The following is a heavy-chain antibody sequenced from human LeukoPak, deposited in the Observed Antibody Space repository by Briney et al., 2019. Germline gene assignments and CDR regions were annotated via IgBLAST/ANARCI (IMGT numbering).Heavy chain of an antibody. D-gene: IGHD3-10*02. CDR1: GFTFSSYE. J-gene: IGHJ6*04. CDR3: AELSITMIGGV. V-gene: IGHV3-48*03. Sequence: GGSLRLSCAASGFTFSSYEVNWVRQAPGKGLEWVSYISSSGSTIYYVDSVKGRFTISRDNAKNSLYLQMNSLRAEDTAVYYCAELSITMIGGVWGKGTTVTISS. CDR2: ISSSGSTI.